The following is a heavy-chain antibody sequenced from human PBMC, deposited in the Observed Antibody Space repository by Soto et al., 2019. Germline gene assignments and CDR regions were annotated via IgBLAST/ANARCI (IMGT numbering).Heavy chain of an antibody. CDR2: IVVGSGNT. J-gene: IGHJ5*01. D-gene: IGHD3-3*01. V-gene: IGHV1-58*02. CDR1: GFTFTTSG. CDR3: AAVVPPSGILERLGLAS. Sequence: ASVKVSCKASGFTFTTSGIHWVRQARGQGLEWMGWIVVGSGNTKYNQKFQERVTLTRDMATDTAYMDLRSLTSADTAIYYCAAVVPPSGILERLGLASWGQGTLDTGS.